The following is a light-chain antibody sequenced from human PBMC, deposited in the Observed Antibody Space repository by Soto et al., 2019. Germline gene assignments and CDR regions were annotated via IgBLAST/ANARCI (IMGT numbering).Light chain of an antibody. Sequence: QSALTQPRSVSGSPGQSVTISCTGTSSDVGGYNFVLWYQQHPGKAPKVMIYGVSQRPSGVPDRFSGSKSDNTASLTIAGLQAEDEADYYCCSYAGGPYVFGTGTQLTVL. CDR3: CSYAGGPYV. CDR2: GVS. J-gene: IGLJ1*01. V-gene: IGLV2-11*01. CDR1: SSDVGGYNF.